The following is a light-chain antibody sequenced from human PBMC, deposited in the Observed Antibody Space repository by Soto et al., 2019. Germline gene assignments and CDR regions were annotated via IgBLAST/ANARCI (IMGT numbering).Light chain of an antibody. CDR2: AAS. Sequence: AIQMTQSPSSLSASVGDRVTITCRASQGIGNDLGWYQRKPGRAPNLLIYAASTLQSGVPSRFSGSGSDTDFTLTISSLQPEDFATYFCLKDYNYPLTFGGGTKVEIK. CDR1: QGIGND. V-gene: IGKV1-6*02. CDR3: LKDYNYPLT. J-gene: IGKJ4*01.